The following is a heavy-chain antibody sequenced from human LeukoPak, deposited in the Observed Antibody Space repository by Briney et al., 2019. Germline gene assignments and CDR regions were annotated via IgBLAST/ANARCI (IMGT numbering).Heavy chain of an antibody. Sequence: SVMVSCKASGFTFTNSAVQWVRQARGQRLEWIGWIVVGSGNTNYAQKFQERVTITRDMSTSTAFMELSSLRSEDTAVYYCAADLPYSNYGPLDYWGPGTLVTVSS. J-gene: IGHJ4*02. V-gene: IGHV1-58*01. CDR2: IVVGSGNT. CDR3: AADLPYSNYGPLDY. D-gene: IGHD4-11*01. CDR1: GFTFTNSA.